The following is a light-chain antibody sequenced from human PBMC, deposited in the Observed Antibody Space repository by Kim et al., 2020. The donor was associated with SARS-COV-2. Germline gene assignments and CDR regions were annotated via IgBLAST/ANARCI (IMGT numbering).Light chain of an antibody. CDR2: QDR. J-gene: IGLJ2*01. CDR1: KLGDKY. Sequence: VSPGPTARITCSGDKLGDKYACWYQQKPGQSPGLVIYQDRKRPSGFPERFSGSNSGNTAPLPISGTQAMNEADYYCQAWDSSPVVFGGGTQLTVL. V-gene: IGLV3-1*01. CDR3: QAWDSSPVV.